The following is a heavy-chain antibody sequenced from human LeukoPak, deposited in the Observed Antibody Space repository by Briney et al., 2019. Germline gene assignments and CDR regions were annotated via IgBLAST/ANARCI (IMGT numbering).Heavy chain of an antibody. V-gene: IGHV3-74*01. CDR1: GFTFSSYW. CDR2: ISSDGSST. D-gene: IGHD6-19*01. J-gene: IGHJ4*02. Sequence: GGSLRVSCAASGFTFSSYWMHWVRQAPGKGLVWVTRISSDGSSTSYADSVKGRFTISRDNAKNTLYLQMSSLRAEDTAMYYCARVSLNGWANDYWGQGTLVTVSS. CDR3: ARVSLNGWANDY.